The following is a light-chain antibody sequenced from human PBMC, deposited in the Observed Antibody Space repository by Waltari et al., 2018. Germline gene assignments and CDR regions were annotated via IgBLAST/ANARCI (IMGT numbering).Light chain of an antibody. V-gene: IGLV1-51*01. CDR1: SSNVGRNY. Sequence: QSVLTQPPSVSAAPGQTVTISCSGSSSNVGRNYVYWYQKLPGAAPKLLIYDNNKRPAGTPGRFSGSTSGTSATLAITGLRTGDEADYYCGTWDRSLTASHVIFGGGTKLTVL. J-gene: IGLJ2*01. CDR3: GTWDRSLTASHVI. CDR2: DNN.